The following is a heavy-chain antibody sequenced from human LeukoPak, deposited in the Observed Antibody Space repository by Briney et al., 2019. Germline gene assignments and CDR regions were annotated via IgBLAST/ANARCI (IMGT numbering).Heavy chain of an antibody. D-gene: IGHD3-22*01. CDR3: AKAGADLYYYDSSGYNDY. V-gene: IGHV3-23*01. J-gene: IGHJ4*02. Sequence: GGSLRLSCAASGFTFSSYAMSWVRQAPGKRLEWVSAISGSGGSTYYADSVKGRFTISRDNSKNTLYLQMNSLRAEDTAVYYCAKAGADLYYYDSSGYNDYWGQGTLVTVSS. CDR2: ISGSGGST. CDR1: GFTFSSYA.